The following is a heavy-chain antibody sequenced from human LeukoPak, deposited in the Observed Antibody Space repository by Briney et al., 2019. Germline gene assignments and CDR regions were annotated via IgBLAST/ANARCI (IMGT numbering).Heavy chain of an antibody. CDR2: ISSSSSYI. J-gene: IGHJ4*02. D-gene: IGHD2-15*01. CDR3: ASALEVASWGLNDY. Sequence: GGSLRLSCAASGFTFSNYSMNWVRRAPGKGLEWVSSISSSSSYIYYADSVKGRFTISRDNAKNSLYLQMNSLRAEDTAVYYCASALEVASWGLNDYWGQGTLVTVSS. CDR1: GFTFSNYS. V-gene: IGHV3-21*01.